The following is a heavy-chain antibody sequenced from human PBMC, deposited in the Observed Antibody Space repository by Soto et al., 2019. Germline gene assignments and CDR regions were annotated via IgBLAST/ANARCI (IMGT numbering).Heavy chain of an antibody. Sequence: PGGSLRLSCAASGFTFSSYAMHWVRQAPGKGLEWVAVISYDGSNKYYADSVKGRFTISRDNSKNTLYLQMNSLRAEDTAVYYCARVPPPGGSGGYSPPPFGSGGQEHLVPVSS. D-gene: IGHD3-10*01. CDR2: ISYDGSNK. CDR3: ARVPPPGGSGGYSPPPFGS. V-gene: IGHV3-30-3*01. J-gene: IGHJ4*02. CDR1: GFTFSSYA.